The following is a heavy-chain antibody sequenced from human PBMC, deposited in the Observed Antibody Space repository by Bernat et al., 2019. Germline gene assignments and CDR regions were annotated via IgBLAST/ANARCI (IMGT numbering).Heavy chain of an antibody. CDR3: ASRDILVVDDAFDI. J-gene: IGHJ3*02. D-gene: IGHD2-2*01. CDR2: ISAYNGNT. V-gene: IGHV1-18*01. Sequence: QVQLVQSGAEVKKPGASVKVSCKASGYTFTSYGISWVRQAPGQGLEWMGWISAYNGNTNYAQKLQGRVPMTTDTSTRTAYMELRSLRSDDTAVYYCASRDILVVDDAFDIWGQGTMVTVSS. CDR1: GYTFTSYG.